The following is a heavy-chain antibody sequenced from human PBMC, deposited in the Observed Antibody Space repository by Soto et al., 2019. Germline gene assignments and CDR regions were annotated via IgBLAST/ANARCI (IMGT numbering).Heavy chain of an antibody. J-gene: IGHJ4*02. CDR2: ISGSGGST. V-gene: IGHV3-23*01. CDR3: AKDPMEMATIGPFDY. CDR1: GFTFSSYA. D-gene: IGHD5-12*01. Sequence: GGSLRLSCAASGFTFSSYAMSWVRQAPGKGLEWVSAISGSGGSTYYADSVKGRSTISRDNSKNTLYLQMNSLRAEDTAVYYCAKDPMEMATIGPFDYWGQGTLVTVSS.